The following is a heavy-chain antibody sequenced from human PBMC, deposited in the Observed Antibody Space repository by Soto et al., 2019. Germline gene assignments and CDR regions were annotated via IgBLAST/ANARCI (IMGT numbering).Heavy chain of an antibody. V-gene: IGHV1-69*04. J-gene: IGHJ4*02. CDR3: ARSFGVAAAGPFDY. D-gene: IGHD6-13*01. CDR1: GYTFTSYG. Sequence: GASVKVSCKASGYTFTSYGISWVRQAPGQGLEWMGRIIPILGIANYAQKFQGRVTITADKSTSTAYMELSSLRSEDTAVYYCARSFGVAAAGPFDYWGQGTLVTVSS. CDR2: IIPILGIA.